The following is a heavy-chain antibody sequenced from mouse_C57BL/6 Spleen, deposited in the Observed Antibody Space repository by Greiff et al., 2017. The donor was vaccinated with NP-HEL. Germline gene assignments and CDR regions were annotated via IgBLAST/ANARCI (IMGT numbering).Heavy chain of an antibody. V-gene: IGHV3-6*01. CDR1: GYSITSGYY. CDR2: ISYDGSN. D-gene: IGHD1-1*01. J-gene: IGHJ1*03. CDR3: ARDSDYYGSSYGYFDV. Sequence: EVKLQESGPGLVKPSQSLSLTCSVTGYSITSGYYWNWIRQFPGNKLEWMGYISYDGSNNYNPSLKNRISITRDTSTNQFFLKLNSVTTEDTATYYCARDSDYYGSSYGYFDVWGTGTTVTVSS.